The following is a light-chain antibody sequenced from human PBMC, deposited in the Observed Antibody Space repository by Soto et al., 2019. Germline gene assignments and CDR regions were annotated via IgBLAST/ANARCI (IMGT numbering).Light chain of an antibody. CDR3: QQRSNWPLLT. V-gene: IGKV3-11*01. J-gene: IGKJ4*01. Sequence: EIVLTQSPATLSLSPGERATLSCRASQSVSSYLAWYQQKPGQAPRLLIYDASNRATGIPARFSGSGSGTDFTLPISSLEPEDFAVYYRQQRSNWPLLTFGGGTKVEIK. CDR2: DAS. CDR1: QSVSSY.